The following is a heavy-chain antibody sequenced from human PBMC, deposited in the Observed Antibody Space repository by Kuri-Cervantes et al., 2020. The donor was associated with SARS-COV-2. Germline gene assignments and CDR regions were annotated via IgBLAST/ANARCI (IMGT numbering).Heavy chain of an antibody. Sequence: SQTLSLTCAVYGGSFSGYYWSWIRQPPGKGLEWIGEINHSGSTNYNPSLKSRVTISVDRSKNQFSLKLSSVTAADTAVYYCARGLSKRITIFGVVITGSYYGMDVWGQGTTVTVSS. D-gene: IGHD3-3*01. J-gene: IGHJ6*02. CDR2: INHSGST. V-gene: IGHV4-34*01. CDR3: ARGLSKRITIFGVVITGSYYGMDV. CDR1: GGSFSGYY.